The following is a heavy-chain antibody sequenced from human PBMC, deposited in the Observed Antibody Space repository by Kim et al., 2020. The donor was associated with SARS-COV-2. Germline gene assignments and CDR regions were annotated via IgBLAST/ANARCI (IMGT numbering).Heavy chain of an antibody. V-gene: IGHV1-2*06. CDR1: GYTFTGYY. CDR2: INPNSGGT. CDR3: ARSGSGGWDNWFDP. J-gene: IGHJ5*02. Sequence: ASVKVSCKASGYTFTGYYMHWVRQAPGQGLEWMGRINPNSGGTNYAQKFQGRVTMTRDTSISTAYMELSRLRSDDTAVYYCARSGSGGWDNWFDPWGQGTLVTVSS. D-gene: IGHD3-10*01.